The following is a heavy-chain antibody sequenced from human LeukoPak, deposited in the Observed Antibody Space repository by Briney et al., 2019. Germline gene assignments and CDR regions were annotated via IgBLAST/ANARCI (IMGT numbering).Heavy chain of an antibody. CDR3: ACDFRYLGHDF. J-gene: IGHJ4*02. D-gene: IGHD2-21*02. Sequence: SETLSLTCAVYGGSFSGYYWSWIRQPPGKGLEWIGEINHSGSTNYNPSLKSRVTISVDTSKNQFSLKLSSVTAADTAVYYCACDFRYLGHDFWGQGTLVTVSS. V-gene: IGHV4-34*01. CDR1: GGSFSGYY. CDR2: INHSGST.